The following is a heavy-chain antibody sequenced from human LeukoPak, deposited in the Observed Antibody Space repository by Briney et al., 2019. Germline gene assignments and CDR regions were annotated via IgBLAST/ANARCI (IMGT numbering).Heavy chain of an antibody. CDR2: MNPNSGNT. CDR1: GYTFTSYD. CDR3: ARPCIAAAGPLDAFDI. Sequence: GASVKVSCKASGYTFTSYDINWGRQATGQGLGWMGWMNPNSGNTGYAQKTQGRVTMTRNTSISTAYMELSSLRSEDTAVYYCARPCIAAAGPLDAFDIWGQGTMVTVSS. V-gene: IGHV1-8*02. J-gene: IGHJ3*02. D-gene: IGHD6-13*01.